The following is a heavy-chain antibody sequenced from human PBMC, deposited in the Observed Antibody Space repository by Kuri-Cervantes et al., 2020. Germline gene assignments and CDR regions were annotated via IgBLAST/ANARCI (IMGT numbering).Heavy chain of an antibody. CDR3: ARGVPAALNWYFDL. CDR1: GYTFTSYA. V-gene: IGHV7-4-1*02. CDR2: INTNTGNP. Sequence: ASVKVSCKASGYTFTSYAMNWVRQAPGQGLGWMGWINTNTGNPTYAQGFTGRFVFSSDTSVSTAYLQISSLKAEDTAVYYCARGVPAALNWYFDLWGRGTLVTVSS. D-gene: IGHD2-2*01. J-gene: IGHJ2*01.